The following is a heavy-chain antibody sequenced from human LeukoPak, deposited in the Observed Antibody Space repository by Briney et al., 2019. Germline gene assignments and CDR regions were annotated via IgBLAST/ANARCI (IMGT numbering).Heavy chain of an antibody. CDR3: AREIGELTRIYYYYYMDV. Sequence: GGSLRLSCAGSGFTVSSNYMSWVRQAPGKGLEWVSVIYSGGSTYYADSVKGRFTISRDNSKNTLYLQMNSLRAEDTVVYYGAREIGELTRIYYYYYMDVWGKGTTVTVSS. CDR2: IYSGGST. CDR1: GFTVSSNY. D-gene: IGHD3-10*01. V-gene: IGHV3-53*01. J-gene: IGHJ6*03.